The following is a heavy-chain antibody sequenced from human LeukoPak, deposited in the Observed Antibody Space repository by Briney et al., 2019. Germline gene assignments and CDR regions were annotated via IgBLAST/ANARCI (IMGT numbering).Heavy chain of an antibody. CDR1: GDSVSSNSAA. V-gene: IGHV6-1*01. CDR3: ARERLQLGAFDI. D-gene: IGHD5-24*01. J-gene: IGHJ3*02. CDR2: TYYRSKWGN. Sequence: SQTLSLTCAISGDSVSSNSAAWNWIRQSPLSGLEWLGRTYYRSKWGNDYAVSVKSRITINPDTSKNQFSLQLNSVTPEDTAVYYCARERLQLGAFDIWGPGTMVTVSS.